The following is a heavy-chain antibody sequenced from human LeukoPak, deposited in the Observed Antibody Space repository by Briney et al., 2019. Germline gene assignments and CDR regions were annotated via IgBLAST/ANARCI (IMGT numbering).Heavy chain of an antibody. CDR1: GYTFTGYY. Sequence: ASVKVSCKASGYTFTGYYMHWVRQAPGQGLEWMGRINPNSGGTNYAQKFQGRVTMTRDTSISTAYMELSRLRSDDTAVYYCARVGYSYGYVMNFDYWGQGPLVTVSS. CDR2: INPNSGGT. J-gene: IGHJ4*02. D-gene: IGHD5-18*01. V-gene: IGHV1-2*06. CDR3: ARVGYSYGYVMNFDY.